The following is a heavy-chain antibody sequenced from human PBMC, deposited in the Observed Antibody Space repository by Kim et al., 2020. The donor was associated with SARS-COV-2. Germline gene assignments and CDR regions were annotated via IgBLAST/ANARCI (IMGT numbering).Heavy chain of an antibody. J-gene: IGHJ4*02. D-gene: IGHD3-9*01. CDR3: ARAGILTGYYSFDF. V-gene: IGHV3-74*01. Sequence: ADSAKGRFTISRANANNTLYLQMNSLIAEDTAVYFCARAGILTGYYSFDFWGQGTLVTVSS.